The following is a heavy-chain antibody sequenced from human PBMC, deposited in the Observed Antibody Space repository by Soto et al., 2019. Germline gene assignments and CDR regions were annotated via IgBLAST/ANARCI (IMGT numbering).Heavy chain of an antibody. V-gene: IGHV4-61*08. CDR3: ARQSYSRSLGIWFDP. D-gene: IGHD6-6*01. Sequence: KPSETLSLTCTVSGGSVSSGDYYWSWIRQPPGKGLEWIGNIYYSGSTNYNPSLKSRVTISVDTSKNQFSLKLSSVTAADTALYYCARQSYSRSLGIWFDPWGQGTLVTVSS. J-gene: IGHJ5*02. CDR1: GGSVSSGDYY. CDR2: IYYSGST.